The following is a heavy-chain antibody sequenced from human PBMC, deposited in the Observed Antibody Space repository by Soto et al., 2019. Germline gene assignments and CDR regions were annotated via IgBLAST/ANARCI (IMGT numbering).Heavy chain of an antibody. Sequence: EVQLVESGGGLVQPGGSLRLSCAASGFSLSVYWMHWVRQAPGRGLVWVSRIKSDGSSTSYGDSVKGRFTVSRDNAKNTLYLQMNSLRAEDTAVYYCARGRYCSGGSCSDYFMDVWGKGTTVTVSS. J-gene: IGHJ6*03. D-gene: IGHD2-15*01. CDR1: GFSLSVYW. CDR2: IKSDGSST. CDR3: ARGRYCSGGSCSDYFMDV. V-gene: IGHV3-74*01.